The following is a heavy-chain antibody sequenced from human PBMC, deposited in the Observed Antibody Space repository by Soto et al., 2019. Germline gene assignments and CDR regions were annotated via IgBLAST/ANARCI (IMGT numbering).Heavy chain of an antibody. D-gene: IGHD6-13*01. CDR1: GFTFSNAW. V-gene: IGHV3-15*01. CDR3: TTAIKQQVVMGYYYGMDV. J-gene: IGHJ6*02. Sequence: EVQLVESGGGLVKPGGSLRLSCAASGFTFSNAWMSWVRQAPGKGLEWVGRIKSKTDGGTTDYAAPVKGRFTISRDDSKNTLYLQVNSLKTEDTAVFYCTTAIKQQVVMGYYYGMDVWGQGTTVTVSS. CDR2: IKSKTDGGTT.